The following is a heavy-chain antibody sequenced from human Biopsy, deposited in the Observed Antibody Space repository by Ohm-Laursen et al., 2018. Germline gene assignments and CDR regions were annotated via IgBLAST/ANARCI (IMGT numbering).Heavy chain of an antibody. D-gene: IGHD2-21*01. J-gene: IGHJ4*02. CDR2: ISYDGYNK. CDR3: AKDGGPYCGGCELDY. CDR1: GFTFSSYG. V-gene: IGHV3-30*18. Sequence: SLRLSCAATGFTFSSYGMPWVRQTPGTGLESVALISYDGYNKWYADSVKGRFTISRDNSKNTLYLQMNSLRVEDTAVYYCAKDGGPYCGGCELDYWGQGTLVTVSS.